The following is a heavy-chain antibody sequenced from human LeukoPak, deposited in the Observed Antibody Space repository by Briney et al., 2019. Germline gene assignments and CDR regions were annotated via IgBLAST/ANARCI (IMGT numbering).Heavy chain of an antibody. CDR1: GYSISSGYY. D-gene: IGHD2-21*01. V-gene: IGHV4-38-2*02. Sequence: KPSETLSLTCTVSGYSISSGYYWGWIRQPPGKGLEWIGSIYHSGSTYYNPSLKSRVTISVDTSKNQFSLKLSSVTAADTAVYYCARGVVIAPQTFDYWGQGTLVTVSS. CDR3: ARGVVIAPQTFDY. CDR2: IYHSGST. J-gene: IGHJ4*02.